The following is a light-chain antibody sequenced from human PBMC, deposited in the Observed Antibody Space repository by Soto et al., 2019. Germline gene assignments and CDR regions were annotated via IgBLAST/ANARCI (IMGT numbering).Light chain of an antibody. CDR3: EQYYNSPPT. V-gene: IGKV4-1*01. CDR2: WAS. J-gene: IGKJ1*01. CDR1: QDVLYYSNNKNY. Sequence: DIVMTQSPDSLAVSLGERATINCKSSQDVLYYSNNKNYLAWYQQKPGQPPRLLIYWASTRESGVPDRFSGRGSGTDFTITINRMQVDDVAVYYCEQYYNSPPTFGQGTKVDSK.